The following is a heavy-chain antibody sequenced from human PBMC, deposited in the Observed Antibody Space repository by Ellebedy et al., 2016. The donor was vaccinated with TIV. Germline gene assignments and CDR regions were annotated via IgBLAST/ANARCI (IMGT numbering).Heavy chain of an antibody. Sequence: ASVKVSCKASGYTFTSYAMNWVRQAPGQGLEWMGWINTNTGNPTYAQGFTGRFVFSLDTSVSTAYLQIRSLKAEDTAVYYCAREVVAATLDNWFDPWGQGTLVSVSS. CDR1: GYTFTSYA. J-gene: IGHJ5*02. CDR2: INTNTGNP. D-gene: IGHD2-15*01. CDR3: AREVVAATLDNWFDP. V-gene: IGHV7-4-1*01.